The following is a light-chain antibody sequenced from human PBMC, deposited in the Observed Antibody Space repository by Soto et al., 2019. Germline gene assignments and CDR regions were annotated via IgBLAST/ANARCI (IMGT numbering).Light chain of an antibody. V-gene: IGKV3D-20*02. CDR3: QQRSNWPT. CDR2: GAS. CDR1: QSISGNY. Sequence: EIVLTQSPGTLSLSPGERATLSCRASQSISGNYLAWYQQKPGQAPRLLIYGASNRATGIPERFSGSGYGADFTLTISSLEPEDFAVYYCQQRSNWPTFGQGTRLEIK. J-gene: IGKJ5*01.